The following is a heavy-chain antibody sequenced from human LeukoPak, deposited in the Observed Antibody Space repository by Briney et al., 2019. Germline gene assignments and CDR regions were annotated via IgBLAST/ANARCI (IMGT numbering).Heavy chain of an antibody. J-gene: IGHJ4*02. Sequence: GEPLKISCKGSGYSLTSYWIGWVREMPEKGLEWMGIIYPGDSDTRYSPSFQGQVTISADKSISTAYLQWSSLKASDTAMYYCASSIDMAATTLGFDYWGQGTLVTVSS. CDR3: ASSIDMAATTLGFDY. CDR1: GYSLTSYW. V-gene: IGHV5-51*01. CDR2: IYPGDSDT. D-gene: IGHD5-24*01.